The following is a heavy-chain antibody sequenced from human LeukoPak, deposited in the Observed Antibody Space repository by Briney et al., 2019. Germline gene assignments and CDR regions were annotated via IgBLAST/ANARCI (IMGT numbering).Heavy chain of an antibody. D-gene: IGHD3-16*02. V-gene: IGHV4-38-2*02. Sequence: SETLSLTCTVSGYSISSGYYWGWIRQPPGKGLEWIGSIYHSGSTYYNPSLKSRVTISVDTSKDQFSLKLSSVTAADTAVYYCARVVRDDYIWGSYREGFDPWGQGTLVTVSS. CDR2: IYHSGST. J-gene: IGHJ5*02. CDR3: ARVVRDDYIWGSYREGFDP. CDR1: GYSISSGYY.